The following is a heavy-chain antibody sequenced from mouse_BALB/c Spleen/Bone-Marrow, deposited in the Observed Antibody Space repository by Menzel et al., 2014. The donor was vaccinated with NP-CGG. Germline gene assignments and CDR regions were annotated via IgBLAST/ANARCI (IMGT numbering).Heavy chain of an antibody. D-gene: IGHD2-4*01. CDR1: GFTFSSFG. Sequence: DVKLVESGGGLVQPGGSRKLSCAASGFTFSSFGMHWVRQAPEKGLEWVAYISSGSSTIYYADTVKGRFTIPRDNPKNTRFLQMDSLRSEDTAMNYCASDYDYVDYWGQGTTLTVSS. V-gene: IGHV5-17*02. CDR3: ASDYDYVDY. CDR2: ISSGSSTI. J-gene: IGHJ2*01.